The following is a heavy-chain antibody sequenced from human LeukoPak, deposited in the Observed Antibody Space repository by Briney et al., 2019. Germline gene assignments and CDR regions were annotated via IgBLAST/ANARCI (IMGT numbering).Heavy chain of an antibody. CDR2: MYSSGIP. J-gene: IGHJ4*02. V-gene: IGHV4-4*07. CDR1: GGSISGYY. Sequence: SETLSLTCTVSGGSISGYYWNWIRQPAGKGLEWIGRMYSSGIPNYNPSLKSRVTVSVDTSKNQFSLNLTSVTAADTAVYYCARDTGWRYFDYWGPGTLVTVSS. D-gene: IGHD6-19*01. CDR3: ARDTGWRYFDY.